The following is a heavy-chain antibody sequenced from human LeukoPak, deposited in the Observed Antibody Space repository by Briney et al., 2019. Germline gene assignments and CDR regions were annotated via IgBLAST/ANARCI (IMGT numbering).Heavy chain of an antibody. CDR3: ARDLHYDFWSGYSD. D-gene: IGHD3-3*01. CDR2: ISSSSSYT. J-gene: IGHJ4*02. V-gene: IGHV3-11*06. CDR1: GITFSDCY. Sequence: GGSLRLSCAASGITFSDCYMSWIRQAPGKGLEWVSYISSSSSYTNYADSVKGRFTISRDNAKNSLYLQMNSLRAEDTAVYYCARDLHYDFWSGYSDWGQGTLVTVSS.